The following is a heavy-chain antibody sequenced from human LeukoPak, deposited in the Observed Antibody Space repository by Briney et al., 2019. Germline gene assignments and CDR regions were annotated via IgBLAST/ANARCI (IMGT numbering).Heavy chain of an antibody. Sequence: SQSLSLTCTVSGGSISSGVYYWNWIRQHPGKGLEWIGYISYCGSTHYNPSLKSRLTISVDTSKNQFSLKLSSVTAADTAVYYCARGSLDFDYWGQGTLVTVSS. CDR1: GGSISSGVYY. V-gene: IGHV4-31*03. J-gene: IGHJ4*02. CDR2: ISYCGST. CDR3: ARGSLDFDY.